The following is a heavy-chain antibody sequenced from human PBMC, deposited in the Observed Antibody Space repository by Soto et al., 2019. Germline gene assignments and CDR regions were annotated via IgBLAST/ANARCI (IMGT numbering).Heavy chain of an antibody. D-gene: IGHD3-3*01. CDR3: AKEHGHDLWYFDY. CDR1: GFTLSNYG. CDR2: ISYNGVLA. V-gene: IGHV3-30*18. J-gene: IGHJ4*02. Sequence: QVQPVVPGGGVVQPGRSLRLSCVTSGFTLSNYGMHWVRQAPDKGLEWVAVISYNGVLAYYADSVKGRFTISRDNSKNTLYLEMNSLSADDTAVYYCAKEHGHDLWYFDYWGQGTLVTVSS.